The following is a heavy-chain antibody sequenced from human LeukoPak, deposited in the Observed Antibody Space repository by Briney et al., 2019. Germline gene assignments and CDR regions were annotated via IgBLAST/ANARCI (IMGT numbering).Heavy chain of an antibody. V-gene: IGHV3-23*01. CDR2: ISSSGGNT. CDR3: AKSRRGANSGGSYYFDY. Sequence: PGGSLRLSCAASGFTFSSYAMSWVRQAPGKGLEWVSTISSSGGNTYYADSVKGRFTISRDYSKNTLYLQLNSLRAEDAAVYYCAKSRRGANSGGSYYFDYWGQGTLVTVSS. CDR1: GFTFSSYA. J-gene: IGHJ4*02. D-gene: IGHD2-15*01.